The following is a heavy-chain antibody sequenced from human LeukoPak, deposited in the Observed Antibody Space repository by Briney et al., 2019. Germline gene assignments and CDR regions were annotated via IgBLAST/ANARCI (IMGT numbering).Heavy chain of an antibody. CDR2: LQKDGSDI. CDR1: GFTFSNYG. CDR3: ARVPWSGPHVDY. J-gene: IGHJ4*02. Sequence: GGSLRLSCAASGFTFSNYGMHWVRQAPDKGLEWVAFLQKDGSDIHYADSVEGRFTISRDNSKNTLYLQMNSLRADDTAVYYCARVPWSGPHVDYWGRGTLVTVSS. V-gene: IGHV3-30*02. D-gene: IGHD3-3*01.